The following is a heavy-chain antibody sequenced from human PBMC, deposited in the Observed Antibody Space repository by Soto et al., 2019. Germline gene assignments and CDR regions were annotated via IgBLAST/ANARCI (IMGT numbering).Heavy chain of an antibody. CDR3: TTDPGDYEDF. CDR1: GITFTNAW. CDR2: IKNRADGGTT. V-gene: IGHV3-15*01. Sequence: EVQLVESGGDLVKPGGCLRLSCAASGITFTNAWMSWVRQAPGKGLEWVGRIKNRADGGTTDYAAPVRGRFTISRDDSKNTLFLQMNSLEAEDTPVYYCTTDPGDYEDFWGQGTLVTVSS. J-gene: IGHJ4*02. D-gene: IGHD4-17*01.